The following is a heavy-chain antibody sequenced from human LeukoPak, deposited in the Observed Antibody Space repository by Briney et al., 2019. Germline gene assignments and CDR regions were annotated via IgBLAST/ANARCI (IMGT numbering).Heavy chain of an antibody. D-gene: IGHD3-10*01. J-gene: IGHJ4*02. Sequence: SGTLSLTCAVSGGSISSNNWWSWVRQSPGKGLEWIGETYHSGATNSNPSLKSRVTISVDKSKSQFSLKLSSVTAADTAVYYCARRSGGFDYWGQGALVTVSS. CDR2: TYHSGAT. CDR1: GGSISSNNW. V-gene: IGHV4-4*02. CDR3: ARRSGGFDY.